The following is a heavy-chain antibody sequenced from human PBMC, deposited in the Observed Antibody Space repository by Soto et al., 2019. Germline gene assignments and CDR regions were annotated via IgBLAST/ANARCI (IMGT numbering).Heavy chain of an antibody. Sequence: GGSLRRSWAASGFTFSRYIMNWVRQAPGKGLEWVSSISRSSSYIYYADSVKGRFTISRDNAKNSLYLQMNSLRAEDTAVYYCARDPIIAMVRGVINWFAPWGQGTLVTVSS. J-gene: IGHJ5*02. CDR3: ARDPIIAMVRGVINWFAP. V-gene: IGHV3-21*01. CDR1: GFTFSRYI. CDR2: ISRSSSYI. D-gene: IGHD3-10*01.